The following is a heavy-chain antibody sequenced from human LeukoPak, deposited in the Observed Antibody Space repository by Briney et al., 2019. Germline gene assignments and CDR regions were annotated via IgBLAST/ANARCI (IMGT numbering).Heavy chain of an antibody. V-gene: IGHV3-33*08. CDR1: GFTFSSYG. CDR3: ARDDSSWGDYFDY. J-gene: IGHJ4*02. D-gene: IGHD6-13*01. Sequence: SLRLSCAASGFTFSSYGMHWVRQAPGKGLEWVAVIWYDGSNKYYADSVKGRFTISRDNSKNTLYLQMNSLRAEDTAVYYCARDDSSWGDYFDYWGQGTLVTVSS. CDR2: IWYDGSNK.